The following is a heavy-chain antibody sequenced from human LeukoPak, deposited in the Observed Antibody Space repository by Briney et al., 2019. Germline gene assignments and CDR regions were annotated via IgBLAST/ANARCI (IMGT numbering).Heavy chain of an antibody. CDR2: ISYDGSNK. CDR1: GFTFSSYA. D-gene: IGHD6-13*01. J-gene: IGHJ4*02. Sequence: PGGSLRVSCAASGFTFSSYAMHWVRQAPGKGLEWVAVISYDGSNKYYADSVKGRFTISRDNSKNSLYLQMNSLRTEDTALYYCAKPKSSTWDYFDFWGQGTLVTVSS. V-gene: IGHV3-30*04. CDR3: AKPKSSTWDYFDF.